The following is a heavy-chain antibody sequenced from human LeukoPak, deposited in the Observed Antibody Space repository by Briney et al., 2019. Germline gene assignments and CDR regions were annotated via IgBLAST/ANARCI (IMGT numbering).Heavy chain of an antibody. Sequence: SETLSLTCTVSGGSISSYYWSWIRQPPGKGLEWIGYIYYSGSTNYNPSLKSRVTISVDTSKNQFSLKLSSVTAADTAVYYCARTYYYDSSGYYGHDAFDIWGQGTMVTVSS. V-gene: IGHV4-59*12. CDR1: GGSISSYY. J-gene: IGHJ3*02. CDR2: IYYSGST. CDR3: ARTYYYDSSGYYGHDAFDI. D-gene: IGHD3-22*01.